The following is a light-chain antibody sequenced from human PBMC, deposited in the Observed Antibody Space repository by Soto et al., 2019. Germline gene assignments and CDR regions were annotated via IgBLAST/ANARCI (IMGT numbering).Light chain of an antibody. CDR1: SRDIGAYNL. J-gene: IGLJ2*01. Sequence: QSALTQPASVSGSPGQSITISCSGTSRDIGAYNLVSWYQQPPGKAPKLLIYEVRNRPSGISYRFSGSKSGTTASLTISSLLPEDEADYYCSAYTSRSPLVFGGGTKLTV. V-gene: IGLV2-14*01. CDR2: EVR. CDR3: SAYTSRSPLV.